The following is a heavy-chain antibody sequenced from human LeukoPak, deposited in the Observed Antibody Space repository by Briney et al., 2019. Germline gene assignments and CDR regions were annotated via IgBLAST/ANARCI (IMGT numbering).Heavy chain of an antibody. CDR3: ARDRGSSTGLDY. V-gene: IGHV3-21*01. Sequence: GGSLRLSCAASGFTFSNYDMHWVRQAPGKGLEWVSAISSSSSYIYYADSIKGRFTISRDNAENSLYLQLNSLRAEDTAVYYCARDRGSSTGLDYWGQGTLVTVSS. CDR2: ISSSSSYI. D-gene: IGHD6-13*01. CDR1: GFTFSNYD. J-gene: IGHJ4*02.